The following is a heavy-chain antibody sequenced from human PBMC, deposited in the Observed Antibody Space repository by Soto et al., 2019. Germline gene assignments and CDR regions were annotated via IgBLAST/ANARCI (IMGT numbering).Heavy chain of an antibody. CDR1: GYTFSTYD. Sequence: QVQLVQSGAEVKKPGASVKVSCRASGYTFSTYDIDWVRLAPGQGLEWMGSMNPNTGNTEYAQKFQGRVTMTRDTPESTFYMELSSLRSEDTAIYYCARTLGGIAAAGTDYWGQGTLVTVSS. J-gene: IGHJ4*02. D-gene: IGHD6-13*01. CDR2: MNPNTGNT. CDR3: ARTLGGIAAAGTDY. V-gene: IGHV1-8*01.